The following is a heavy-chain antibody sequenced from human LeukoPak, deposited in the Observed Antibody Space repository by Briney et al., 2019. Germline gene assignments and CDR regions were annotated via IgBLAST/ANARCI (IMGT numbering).Heavy chain of an antibody. CDR2: VYYSGST. CDR1: GGSIGSCS. V-gene: IGHV4-59*08. J-gene: IGHJ3*02. CDR3: ARLKARDAFDI. Sequence: SETLSLTCTVSGGSIGSCSWNWIRQSPGTGLEWIGYVYYSGSTMYNPSLRSRVTISVDTSKNQFSLKLSSVTAADTAVYYCARLKARDAFDIWGQGTMVTVSS.